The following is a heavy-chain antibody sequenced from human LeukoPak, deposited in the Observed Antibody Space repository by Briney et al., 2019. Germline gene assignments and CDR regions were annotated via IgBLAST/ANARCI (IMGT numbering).Heavy chain of an antibody. Sequence: PSETLSLTCTVSGGSISSGGYYWSWIRQHPGKGLEWIGYIYTSASTNYNPSLKSRVTISVDTSKNQFSLKLSSVTAADTAVYYCARRRIAAAGTGSGSYHNYYYYYMDVWGKGTTVTVSS. D-gene: IGHD6-13*01. CDR1: GGSISSGGYY. J-gene: IGHJ6*03. CDR2: IYTSAST. V-gene: IGHV4-61*08. CDR3: ARRRIAAAGTGSGSYHNYYYYYMDV.